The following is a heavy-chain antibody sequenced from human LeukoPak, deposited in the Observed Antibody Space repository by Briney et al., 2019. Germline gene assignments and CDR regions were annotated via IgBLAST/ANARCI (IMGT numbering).Heavy chain of an antibody. Sequence: GGSMRLSCAASGFTFSSYEMIWVRRTPEKGLECLSYIDRSGPTTSYIDSVKGRFTISRDNTKSSLYLEMSSLRAEDTAVYYCARRAYSSGYYPSYWYFDLWGRGTLVTVSS. CDR1: GFTFSSYE. D-gene: IGHD3-22*01. V-gene: IGHV3-48*03. CDR3: ARRAYSSGYYPSYWYFDL. CDR2: IDRSGPTT. J-gene: IGHJ2*01.